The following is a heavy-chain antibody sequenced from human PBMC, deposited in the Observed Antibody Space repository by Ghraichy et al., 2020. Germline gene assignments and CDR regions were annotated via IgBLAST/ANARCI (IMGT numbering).Heavy chain of an antibody. CDR3: ASHSYSSSWGIGNYYYGMDV. Sequence: LSLTCAGSGFSFSNYSMNWVRRAPGKGLEWVSSFSSSSYISYADSVKGRFTISRDNAKNSLYLQMNSLRAEDTAVYYCASHSYSSSWGIGNYYYGMDVWGQGTTVTVSS. V-gene: IGHV3-21*01. CDR1: GFSFSNYS. J-gene: IGHJ6*02. CDR2: FSSSSYI. D-gene: IGHD6-13*01.